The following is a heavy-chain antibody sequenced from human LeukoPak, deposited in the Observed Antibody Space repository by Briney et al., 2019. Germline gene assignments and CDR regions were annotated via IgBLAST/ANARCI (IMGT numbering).Heavy chain of an antibody. CDR2: IWYDGGNK. CDR1: GFTFSSYG. Sequence: GGSLRLSCAASGFTFSSYGMHWVRQAPGKGLEWVAVIWYDGGNKYYAESVKGRFTISRDNSKNTLYLQMNSLRAEDTAVYYCARDRGVAAATYYYYGMDVWGQGTTVTVSS. V-gene: IGHV3-33*01. J-gene: IGHJ6*02. CDR3: ARDRGVAAATYYYYGMDV. D-gene: IGHD6-13*01.